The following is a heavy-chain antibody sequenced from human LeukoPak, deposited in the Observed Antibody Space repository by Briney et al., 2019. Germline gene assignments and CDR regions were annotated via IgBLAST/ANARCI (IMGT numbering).Heavy chain of an antibody. CDR1: GFTFSSYN. CDR2: ISSSDSAM. V-gene: IGHV3-48*01. Sequence: GGSLRLSCAASGFTFSSYNMNWVRQAPGKGLEWVSYISSSDSAMYYADSVKGRFTISRDNARNSLYLQMNSLRAEGTAVYFCARRMEQLSSFDYWGQGTLVTVSS. D-gene: IGHD6-13*01. CDR3: ARRMEQLSSFDY. J-gene: IGHJ4*02.